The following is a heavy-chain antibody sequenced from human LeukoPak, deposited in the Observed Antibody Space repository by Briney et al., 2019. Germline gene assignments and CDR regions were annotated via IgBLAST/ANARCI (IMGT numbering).Heavy chain of an antibody. CDR1: GFTFSSYG. V-gene: IGHV3-30*18. D-gene: IGHD6-19*01. CDR3: AKDRWYSGGWYEYFDY. J-gene: IGHJ4*02. CDR2: ISYDGSNK. Sequence: GGSLRLSCAASGFTFSSYGMHWVRQAPGKGLEWVAVISYDGSNKYYADSVKGRFTISRDNSKNTLYLQMNSLRAEDTAVYYCAKDRWYSGGWYEYFDYWGQGTLVTVSS.